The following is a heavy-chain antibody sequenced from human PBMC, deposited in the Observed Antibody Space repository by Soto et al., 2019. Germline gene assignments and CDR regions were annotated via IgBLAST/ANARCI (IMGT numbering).Heavy chain of an antibody. CDR2: IGAYNGNT. Sequence: SVMVSCKASAYTVTNEDISWVRQARGQGLECMGWIGAYNGNTNYAQKLQGRVTVTTDTSTSTAYMGLRRLRSDDTAVYYCAAEGGYRRNRSCYSGGPLDCWGQGHLVTVTS. CDR1: AYTVTNED. J-gene: IGHJ4*02. D-gene: IGHD2-15*01. CDR3: AAEGGYRRNRSCYSGGPLDC. V-gene: IGHV1-18*01.